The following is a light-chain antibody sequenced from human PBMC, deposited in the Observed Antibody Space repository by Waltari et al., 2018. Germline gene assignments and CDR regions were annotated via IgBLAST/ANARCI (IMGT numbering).Light chain of an antibody. CDR2: SAS. CDR3: QQYDISPLT. V-gene: IGKV3-20*01. Sequence: EIVLTQSPGPLSLSPGERATLSCSASQTGSTTYLAWYQQKPGHAPTLLIYSASSRATGIPDRFSGSGSGTDFSLTISSLEPEDFAVYYCQQYDISPLTFGGGTKVEIK. J-gene: IGKJ4*01. CDR1: QTGSTTY.